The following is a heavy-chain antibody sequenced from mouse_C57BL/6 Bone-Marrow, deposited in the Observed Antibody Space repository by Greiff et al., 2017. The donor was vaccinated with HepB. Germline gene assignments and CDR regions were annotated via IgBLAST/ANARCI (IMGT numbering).Heavy chain of an antibody. CDR3: TLILLDWYFDV. D-gene: IGHD1-1*01. CDR1: GFNIKDDY. CDR2: IDPENGDT. Sequence: EVMLVESGAELVRPGASVKLSCTASGFNIKDDYMHWVKQRPEQGLEWIGWIDPENGDTEYASKFQGKATITADTSSNTAYLQLSSLTSEDTAVYYCTLILLDWYFDVWGTGTTVTVSS. V-gene: IGHV14-4*01. J-gene: IGHJ1*03.